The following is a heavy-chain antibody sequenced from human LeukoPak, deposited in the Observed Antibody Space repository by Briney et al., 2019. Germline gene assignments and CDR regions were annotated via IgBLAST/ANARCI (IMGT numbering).Heavy chain of an antibody. Sequence: PGGSLRLSCAASGFTVSSNYMSWVRQAPGKGLEWVSVIYSGGSTYYADSVKGRFTISSDNSKNTLYLQMNSLRAEDTAVYYCARDALYSGGFDYWGQGTLVTVSS. J-gene: IGHJ4*02. D-gene: IGHD3-10*01. CDR1: GFTVSSNY. CDR2: IYSGGST. CDR3: ARDALYSGGFDY. V-gene: IGHV3-66*01.